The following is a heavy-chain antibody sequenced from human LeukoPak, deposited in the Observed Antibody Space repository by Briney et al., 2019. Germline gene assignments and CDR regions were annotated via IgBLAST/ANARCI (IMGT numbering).Heavy chain of an antibody. CDR3: ARAYGSGSYYTDY. J-gene: IGHJ4*02. D-gene: IGHD3-10*01. CDR2: INHSGST. CDR1: GGSFSGYY. V-gene: IGHV4-34*01. Sequence: SETLSLTCAVYGGSFSGYYWSWIRQPPGKGLEWIGEINHSGSTNYNPSLKSRVTISVDTSKNQFSLKLSPVTAADTAVYYCARAYGSGSYYTDYWGQGTLVTVSS.